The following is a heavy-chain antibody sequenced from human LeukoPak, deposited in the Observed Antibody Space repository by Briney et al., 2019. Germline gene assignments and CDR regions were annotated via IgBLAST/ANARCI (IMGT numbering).Heavy chain of an antibody. CDR2: ISGSGGST. D-gene: IGHD7-27*01. CDR1: GGSISSYY. Sequence: ETLSLTCTVSGGSISSYYWSWVRQAPGKGLEWVSAISGSGGSTYYADSVKGRFTISRDNSKNTLYLQMNSLRAEDTAVYYCAKEGPGVPDYWGQGTLVTVSS. CDR3: AKEGPGVPDY. V-gene: IGHV3-23*01. J-gene: IGHJ4*02.